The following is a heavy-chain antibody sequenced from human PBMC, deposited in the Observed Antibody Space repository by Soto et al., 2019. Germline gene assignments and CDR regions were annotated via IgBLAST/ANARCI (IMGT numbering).Heavy chain of an antibody. CDR2: ISANDGNT. Sequence: GASVKVSCKXSGYTFRIYGITWVRQAPGQGLEWMGWISANDGNTHHAQKIQGRATMTTDTSTSTAYLEVRSLRSDDTAVYYCARKGTGAPVDYWGQGTLVTVSS. V-gene: IGHV1-18*01. CDR1: GYTFRIYG. J-gene: IGHJ4*02. CDR3: ARKGTGAPVDY.